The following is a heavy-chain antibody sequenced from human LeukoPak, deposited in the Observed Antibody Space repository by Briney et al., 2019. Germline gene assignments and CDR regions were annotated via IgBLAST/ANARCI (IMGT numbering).Heavy chain of an antibody. Sequence: PRGSLRLSCAASGFTFGNYWMSWVRQAPGKGLEWVANIKQAGSEKNYVDSVKGRFTISRDNAKNSLSLQMNSLRAEDTAVYYCAREGREGYGMDVWGQGTTVTVSS. CDR1: GFTFGNYW. J-gene: IGHJ6*02. V-gene: IGHV3-7*01. CDR3: AREGREGYGMDV. CDR2: IKQAGSEK. D-gene: IGHD1-26*01.